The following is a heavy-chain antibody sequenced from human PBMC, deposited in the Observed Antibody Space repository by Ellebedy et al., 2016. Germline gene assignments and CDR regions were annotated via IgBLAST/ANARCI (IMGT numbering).Heavy chain of an antibody. J-gene: IGHJ4*02. D-gene: IGHD1-26*01. V-gene: IGHV3-23*01. CDR2: ISGSGGST. CDR3: AKTGSYSDDAFDY. Sequence: GGSLRLSXAASGFTFSSYAMSWVRQAPGKGLEWVSAISGSGGSTYYADSVKGRFTISRDNSKNTLYLQMNSLRAEDTAVYYCAKTGSYSDDAFDYWGQGTLVTVSS. CDR1: GFTFSSYA.